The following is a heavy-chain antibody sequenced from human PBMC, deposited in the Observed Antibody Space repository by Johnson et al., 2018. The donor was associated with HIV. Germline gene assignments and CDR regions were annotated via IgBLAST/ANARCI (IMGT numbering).Heavy chain of an antibody. CDR1: GFTVSSNY. J-gene: IGHJ3*01. V-gene: IGHV3-66*01. Sequence: VQVLESGGGLVQPGGSLRLSCAASGFTVSSNYMTWVRQGPGKGLEWVSVINSGGGTYYADSVTGRFTISRDNSKNTLYLQMNSLRAEDTAVYFCARGCRDGYTCDAFDVWGQGTRVTVSS. CDR3: ARGCRDGYTCDAFDV. CDR2: INSGGGT. D-gene: IGHD5-24*01.